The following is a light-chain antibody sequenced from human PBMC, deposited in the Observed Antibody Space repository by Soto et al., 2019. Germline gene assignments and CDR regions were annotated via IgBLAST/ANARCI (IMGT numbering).Light chain of an antibody. J-gene: IGKJ1*01. Sequence: EIVLTQSPATLSSSPGETATLSCRASQYVGTRLAWYQHKPGQAPRLPIYYTHNRATGIQARFSGSGSGTDFTLTIRSLAPEDFAIYYCNQRQSWPRTFGQGTKVDI. CDR3: NQRQSWPRT. CDR1: QYVGTR. CDR2: YTH. V-gene: IGKV3-11*01.